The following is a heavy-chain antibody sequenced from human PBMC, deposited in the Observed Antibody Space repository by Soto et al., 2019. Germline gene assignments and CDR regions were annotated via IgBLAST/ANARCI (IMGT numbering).Heavy chain of an antibody. V-gene: IGHV3-74*01. CDR1: GFIFSSYW. Sequence: EVQLVESGGGLVQPGGSLRLSCAASGFIFSSYWMHWVRQVPGKGLVWVSRIHSDGSSTYYADFVKGRFTISRDNAKNTLYVQMNSLRAEDTGVYYCARETHYFGLNVWGKGTTVTVSS. CDR3: ARETHYFGLNV. J-gene: IGHJ6*04. CDR2: IHSDGSST.